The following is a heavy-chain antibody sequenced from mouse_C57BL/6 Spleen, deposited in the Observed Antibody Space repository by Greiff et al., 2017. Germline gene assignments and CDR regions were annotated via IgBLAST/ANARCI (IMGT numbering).Heavy chain of an antibody. CDR3: TRSYGNYEAMDY. J-gene: IGHJ4*01. Sequence: QVQLKQSGAELVRPGASVTLSCKASGYTFTDYEMHWVKQTPVHGLEWIGAIDPETGGTAYNQKFKGKAILTADKSSSTAYMELRSLTSEDSAVYYCTRSYGNYEAMDYWGQGTSVTVSS. V-gene: IGHV1-15*01. D-gene: IGHD2-1*01. CDR1: GYTFTDYE. CDR2: IDPETGGT.